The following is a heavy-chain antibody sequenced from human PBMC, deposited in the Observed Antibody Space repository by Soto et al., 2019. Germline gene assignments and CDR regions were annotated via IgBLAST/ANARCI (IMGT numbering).Heavy chain of an antibody. V-gene: IGHV4-4*07. Sequence: SETLSLSCTVSGDSVSSHYWSWIRQPAGKGLEWLGRLYNDERTNYNPSLKSRVTMSMDTSKNQFSLKLTSVTAADSAVYFCAREPLAHSYFDFWGQGTLVTVSS. CDR3: AREPLAHSYFDF. J-gene: IGHJ4*02. CDR1: GDSVSSHY. CDR2: LYNDERT.